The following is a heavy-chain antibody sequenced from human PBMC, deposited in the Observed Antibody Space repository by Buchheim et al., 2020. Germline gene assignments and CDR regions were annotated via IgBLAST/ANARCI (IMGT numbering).Heavy chain of an antibody. Sequence: VQLVESGGGLVKPGGSLRLSCAASGFTFSFYAMTWVRQAPGKGLEWVSTISDNGGSTYYADSVKGRFTISRDNSKNTLYLQMNSLRAEDTAVYYCAKCTSGWYGGGIGYWGQGTL. D-gene: IGHD6-19*01. CDR1: GFTFSFYA. J-gene: IGHJ4*02. CDR2: ISDNGGST. V-gene: IGHV3-23*04. CDR3: AKCTSGWYGGGIGY.